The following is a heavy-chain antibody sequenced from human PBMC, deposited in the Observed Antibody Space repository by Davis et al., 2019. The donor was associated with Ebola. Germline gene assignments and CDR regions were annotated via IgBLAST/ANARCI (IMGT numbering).Heavy chain of an antibody. CDR1: GFTFRTYW. V-gene: IGHV3-74*01. J-gene: IGHJ4*02. CDR2: INSDGSST. CDR3: AKDRYTSSRLIDY. Sequence: GESLKISCAASGFTFRTYWMHWVRQAPGKGLVWVSRINSDGSSTSYADSVKGRFTISRDNSKNTLYLQMNSLRAEDTAVYYCAKDRYTSSRLIDYWGQGTLVTVSS. D-gene: IGHD6-6*01.